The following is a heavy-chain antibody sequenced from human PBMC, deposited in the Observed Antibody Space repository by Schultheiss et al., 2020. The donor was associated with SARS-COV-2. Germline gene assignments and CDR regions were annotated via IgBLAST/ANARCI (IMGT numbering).Heavy chain of an antibody. CDR2: ISASSAYK. J-gene: IGHJ6*02. CDR3: ANGEYCSGGSCYYYYYDMDV. D-gene: IGHD2-15*01. CDR1: GLSFNIYS. Sequence: GGSLRLSCATSGLSFNIYSMYWVRQAPGKGLEWVSSISASSAYKYSADSVKGRFTISRDNAKNSLFLQMNSLRAEDTAVYYCANGEYCSGGSCYYYYYDMDVWGQGTTVTVSS. V-gene: IGHV3-21*04.